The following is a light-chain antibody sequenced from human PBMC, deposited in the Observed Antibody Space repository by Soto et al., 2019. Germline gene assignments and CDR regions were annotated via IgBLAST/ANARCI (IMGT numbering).Light chain of an antibody. Sequence: IRMTQSPSSFSASTGDRVTLTCRASQGISSYLAWYQQKPGKAPKLLIYAASTLQSGVPSRFSGSGSGTDFTLTISCLQSEDFATYYCQQYYSYPRTFGQGTKVDI. J-gene: IGKJ1*01. CDR1: QGISSY. CDR3: QQYYSYPRT. CDR2: AAS. V-gene: IGKV1-8*01.